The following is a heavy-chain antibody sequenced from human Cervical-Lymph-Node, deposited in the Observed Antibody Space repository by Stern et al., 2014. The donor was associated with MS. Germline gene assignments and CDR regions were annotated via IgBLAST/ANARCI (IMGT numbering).Heavy chain of an antibody. CDR1: GGSISSGSYY. D-gene: IGHD2-21*02. CDR3: ARDPPLTLKGAFDI. Sequence: QLQLQESGPGLVKPSQTLSLTCTVSGGSISSGSYYWTWIRQPAGKGLEWIGHIYSTGSTKYNPSLKRRVTISGDTSKNQFSLNLGSVTAADTAVYYCARDPPLTLKGAFDIWGQGTMVTVSS. CDR2: IYSTGST. J-gene: IGHJ3*02. V-gene: IGHV4-61*02.